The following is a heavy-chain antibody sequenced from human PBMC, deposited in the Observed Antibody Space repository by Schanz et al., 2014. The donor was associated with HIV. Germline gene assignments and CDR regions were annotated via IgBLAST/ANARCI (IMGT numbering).Heavy chain of an antibody. D-gene: IGHD2-15*01. CDR3: ARGSGPYYYYYGMDV. CDR2: IWYDGSNK. V-gene: IGHV3-33*08. Sequence: VQLVESGGGLKQPGGSLRLSCVVSGFTFSNYAMHWVRQAPGKGLEWVAVIWYDGSNKYYADSVKGRFTISRDNSKNTLYLQMNSLRAEDTAVYYCARGSGPYYYYYGMDVWGQGTTVTVSS. J-gene: IGHJ6*02. CDR1: GFTFSNYA.